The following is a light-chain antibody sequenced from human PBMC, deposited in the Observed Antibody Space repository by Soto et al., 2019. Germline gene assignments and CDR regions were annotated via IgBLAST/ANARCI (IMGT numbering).Light chain of an antibody. CDR2: LNSDGSH. V-gene: IGLV4-69*01. CDR3: QTWGTGIRWV. Sequence: QPVLTQSPSASASLGASVKLTCTLSSGHSSYAIAWHQQQPEKGPRYLMKLNSDGSHSKGDGIPDRFSGSSSGAERYLTISSLPSEDEADYFCQTWGTGIRWVFGGGTKVTVL. CDR1: SGHSSYA. J-gene: IGLJ3*02.